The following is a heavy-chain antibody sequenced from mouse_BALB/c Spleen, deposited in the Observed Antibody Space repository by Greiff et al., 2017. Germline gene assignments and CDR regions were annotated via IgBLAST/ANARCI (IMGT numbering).Heavy chain of an antibody. CDR1: GFNIKDTY. J-gene: IGHJ4*01. V-gene: IGHV14-3*02. Sequence: VQLQQSGAELVKPGASVKLSCTASGFNIKDTYMHWVKQRPEQGLEWIGRIDPANGNTKYDPKFQGKATITADTSSNTAYLQLISLTSEDTAVYYCARMGRVYAMDYWGQGTSVTVSS. CDR3: ARMGRVYAMDY. CDR2: IDPANGNT.